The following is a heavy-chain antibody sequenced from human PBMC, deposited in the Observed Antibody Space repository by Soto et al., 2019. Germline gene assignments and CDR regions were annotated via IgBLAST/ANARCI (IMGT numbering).Heavy chain of an antibody. CDR1: GFTFSSYA. Sequence: PGGSLRLSCAASGFTFSSYAMHWVRQAPGKGLEWVAVISYDGSNKYYADSVKGRFTISRDNSKNTLYLQMNSLRAEDTAVYYCRTGVIEAAWYYFDYWGQGTLVTVSS. CDR2: ISYDGSNK. J-gene: IGHJ4*02. D-gene: IGHD6-13*01. V-gene: IGHV3-30-3*01. CDR3: RTGVIEAAWYYFDY.